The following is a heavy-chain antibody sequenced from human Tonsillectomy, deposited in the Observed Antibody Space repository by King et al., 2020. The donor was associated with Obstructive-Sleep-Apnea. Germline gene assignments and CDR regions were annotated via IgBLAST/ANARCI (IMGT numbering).Heavy chain of an antibody. V-gene: IGHV3-9*01. CDR1: GFTFDDYA. D-gene: IGHD6-13*01. CDR2: ISWNSGSI. CDR3: AKDLESSSWYYFDY. Sequence: VQLVESGGGLVQPGRSLRLSCAASGFTFDDYAMHWVRQAPGKGLEWVSGISWNSGSIGYADSVKGRFTISRDNAKNSLYLQMNSLRAEDTALYYCAKDLESSSWYYFDYWGQGTLVTVSS. J-gene: IGHJ4*02.